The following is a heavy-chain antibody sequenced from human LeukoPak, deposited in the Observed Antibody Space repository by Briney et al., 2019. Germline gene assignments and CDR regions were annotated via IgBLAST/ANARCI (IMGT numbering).Heavy chain of an antibody. CDR2: INHSGST. D-gene: IGHD2/OR15-2a*01. CDR1: GGSFSGYY. Sequence: SETLSLTCAVYGGSFSGYYWSWIRQPPGKGLEWIGEINHSGSTNYNPSLKSRVTISVGTSKNQFSLKLRSVAAADTAVYYCARDDSINAFDIWGQGTMVTVSS. CDR3: ARDDSINAFDI. V-gene: IGHV4-34*01. J-gene: IGHJ3*02.